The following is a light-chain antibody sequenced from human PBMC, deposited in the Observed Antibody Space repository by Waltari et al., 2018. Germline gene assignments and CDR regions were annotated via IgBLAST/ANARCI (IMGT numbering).Light chain of an antibody. CDR1: QTVLYSSNNKNY. J-gene: IGKJ1*01. CDR2: WAS. Sequence: DIVMTQSPDSLAVSLGERATFNCKSSQTVLYSSNNKNYLSWYQQKPGQPPKLLIYWASTRQSGVPDRFSGSGSGTDFTLTISSLQTEDVAVYYCQQYYSTPWTFGQGP. V-gene: IGKV4-1*01. CDR3: QQYYSTPWT.